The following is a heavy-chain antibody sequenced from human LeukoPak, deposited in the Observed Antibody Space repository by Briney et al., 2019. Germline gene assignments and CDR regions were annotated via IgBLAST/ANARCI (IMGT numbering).Heavy chain of an antibody. CDR3: AREPLVVGATVDY. CDR1: GYTFTNYD. Sequence: ASVKVSCKASGYTFTNYDISWVRQAPGQGLEWVGWITTYNGNTNYAQKLQGRVTMTTDTSTSTAYMELRSLRSDDTAVYYCAREPLVVGATVDYWGQGTLVTVSS. CDR2: ITTYNGNT. J-gene: IGHJ4*02. D-gene: IGHD5-12*01. V-gene: IGHV1-18*01.